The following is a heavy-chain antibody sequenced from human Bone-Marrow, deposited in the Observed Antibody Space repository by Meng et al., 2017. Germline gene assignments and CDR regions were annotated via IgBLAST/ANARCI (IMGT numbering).Heavy chain of an antibody. D-gene: IGHD5-12*01. CDR1: CGSFNGYH. CDR3: ARAKRIYSGYGWWFDP. V-gene: IGHV4-34*01. J-gene: IGHJ5*02. Sequence: QGQLQQWGDGLVNPSELMVLLCAVYCGSFNGYHCSVSRQPPGKGLWVSGEINHSGSTNYNPSLKSRVTISVDTSKNQFSLKLSSVTAADTAVYYCARAKRIYSGYGWWFDPWGQGTLVTVSS. CDR2: INHSGST.